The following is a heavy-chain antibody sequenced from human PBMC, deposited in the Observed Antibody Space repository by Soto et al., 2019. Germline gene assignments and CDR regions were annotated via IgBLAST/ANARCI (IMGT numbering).Heavy chain of an antibody. CDR2: INPSGGST. CDR3: AREWGLVTTTYTPYGMDV. V-gene: IGHV1-46*01. CDR1: GYTFTSYY. D-gene: IGHD2-21*02. J-gene: IGHJ6*02. Sequence: VKVSCKASGYTFTSYYMHWVRQAPGQGLEWMGIINPSGGSTGYAQKFQGRVTMTRDTSTSTVYMELSSLRSEDTAVYYCAREWGLVTTTYTPYGMDVWSQGTTVTVSS.